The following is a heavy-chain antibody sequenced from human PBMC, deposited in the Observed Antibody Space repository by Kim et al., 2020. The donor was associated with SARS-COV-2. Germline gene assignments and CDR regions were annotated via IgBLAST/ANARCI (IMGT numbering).Heavy chain of an antibody. V-gene: IGHV4-39*07. CDR2: IYYSGST. Sequence: SETLSLTCTVSGGSISSSSYYWGWIRQPPGKGLEWIGRIYYSGSTYYNPSLKSRVTISIDTSKNQFSLKLSSVTAADTAVYYCARDQCSSTSCTPARVDAFDIWGQGTMVTVTS. CDR1: GGSISSSSYY. J-gene: IGHJ3*02. CDR3: ARDQCSSTSCTPARVDAFDI. D-gene: IGHD2-2*01.